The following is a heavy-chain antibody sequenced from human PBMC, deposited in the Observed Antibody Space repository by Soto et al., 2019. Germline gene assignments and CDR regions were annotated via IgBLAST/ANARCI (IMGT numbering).Heavy chain of an antibody. J-gene: IGHJ4*02. D-gene: IGHD6-6*01. V-gene: IGHV3-48*01. CDR1: GFTFSIYS. CDR3: ARGTRPTSTAGYAFDY. CDR2: ISSSSSTM. Sequence: GGSLRLSCAASGFTFSIYSMNWVRQAPGKGLEWVSYISSSSSTMYYADSVRGRFTISRDTAQNSLYLQMNSLTAEDTAVYYCARGTRPTSTAGYAFDYWGQGTLVTVSS.